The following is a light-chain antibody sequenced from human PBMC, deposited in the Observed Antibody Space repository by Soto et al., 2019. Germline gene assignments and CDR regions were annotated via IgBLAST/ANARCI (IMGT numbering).Light chain of an antibody. CDR3: AAWDDSLNARGV. J-gene: IGLJ3*02. V-gene: IGLV1-44*01. Sequence: QSVLTQPPSASGTPGQRVTISCSGSSSNIGSNAVSWYQQLPGTAPKLLIYNDNQRPSGVPDRFSASKSGTSASLAISGLQSEDEADYYCAAWDDSLNARGVFGGGTKVTVL. CDR2: NDN. CDR1: SSNIGSNA.